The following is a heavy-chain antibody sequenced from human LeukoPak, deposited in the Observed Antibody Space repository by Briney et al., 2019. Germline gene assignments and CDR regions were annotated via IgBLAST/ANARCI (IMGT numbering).Heavy chain of an antibody. V-gene: IGHV3-23*01. CDR2: ISGSGGRT. D-gene: IGHD6-13*01. CDR3: ARDHSREAAGTTFDY. CDR1: GFTFSSYA. J-gene: IGHJ4*02. Sequence: GGSQRLSCGASGFTFSSYAMSWVRQGPGKGLEWVSVISGSGGRTYYADSVKGRFTISRDNAKNSLYLQMNSLRAEDTAVYYCARDHSREAAGTTFDYWGQGTLVTVSS.